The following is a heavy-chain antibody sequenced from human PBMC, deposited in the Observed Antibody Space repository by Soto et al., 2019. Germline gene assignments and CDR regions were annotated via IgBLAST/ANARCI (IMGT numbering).Heavy chain of an antibody. J-gene: IGHJ4*02. CDR2: IIPVFAST. CDR1: GGTFSTYG. V-gene: IGHV1-69*01. CDR3: ATAGFRGTAIQRFEH. Sequence: QVHLVQSGAEVKKPASSVKVSCQASGGTFSTYGITWVRQAPGHGLEWMGAIIPVFASTSSAQLFRGRLSITADEVSSTAYMELSGLTSEDTAIYYCATAGFRGTAIQRFEHWGQGTLVTVS. D-gene: IGHD1-1*01.